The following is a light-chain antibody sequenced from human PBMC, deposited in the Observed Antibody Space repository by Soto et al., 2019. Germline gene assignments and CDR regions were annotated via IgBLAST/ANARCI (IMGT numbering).Light chain of an antibody. CDR1: QSVSNNY. V-gene: IGKV3D-20*02. J-gene: IGKJ5*01. CDR2: GVS. CDR3: QQRSNWPQVT. Sequence: EIVLTQSPGTLSLSPGERATLSCRAIQSVSNNYLAWYQQKPGQAPRLLIYGVSTRDTGVPDRFSGSASGTEFTLTISSLQSEDFAVYYCQQRSNWPQVTFGQGTRLEIK.